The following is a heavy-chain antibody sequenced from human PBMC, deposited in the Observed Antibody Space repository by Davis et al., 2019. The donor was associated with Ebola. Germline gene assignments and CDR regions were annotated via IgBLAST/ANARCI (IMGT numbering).Heavy chain of an antibody. V-gene: IGHV1-69*13. CDR2: IIPIFDTA. D-gene: IGHD3-10*01. Sequence: SVKVSCKASGGTFSSYAISWVRHAPGQGLEWMGGIIPIFDTANYAQNFQGRVTITADEYTSTAYMELSSLRSEDTAVYYSARMGQYGSGSYYYYYYGMDVWGQGTTVTVSS. CDR1: GGTFSSYA. J-gene: IGHJ6*02. CDR3: ARMGQYGSGSYYYYYYGMDV.